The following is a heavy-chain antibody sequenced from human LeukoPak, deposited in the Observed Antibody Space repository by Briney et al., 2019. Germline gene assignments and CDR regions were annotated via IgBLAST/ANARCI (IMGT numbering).Heavy chain of an antibody. CDR3: AREGGRYSGYPDY. Sequence: ASVKLSCKASGYTFTGYYMHWVRQAPGQGLEWMGWINPNSGGTNYAQKFQGRVTMTRDTSISTAYMELSRLRSDDTAVYYCAREGGRYSGYPDYWGQGTLVTVSS. CDR2: INPNSGGT. D-gene: IGHD5-12*01. J-gene: IGHJ4*02. CDR1: GYTFTGYY. V-gene: IGHV1-2*02.